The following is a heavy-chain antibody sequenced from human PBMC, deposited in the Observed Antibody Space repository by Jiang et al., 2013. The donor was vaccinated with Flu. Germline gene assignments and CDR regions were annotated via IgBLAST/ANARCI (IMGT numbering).Heavy chain of an antibody. CDR3: AREIGGRYSYDGQYYYYGMDV. V-gene: IGHV7-4-1*02. CDR1: YA. J-gene: IGHJ6*02. Sequence: YAMNWVRQAPGQGLEWMGWINTNTGNPTYAQGFTGRFVFSLDTSVSTAYLQISSLKAEDTAVYYCAREIGGRYSYDGQYYYYGMDVWGQGTTVTVSS. D-gene: IGHD5-18*01. CDR2: INTNTGNP.